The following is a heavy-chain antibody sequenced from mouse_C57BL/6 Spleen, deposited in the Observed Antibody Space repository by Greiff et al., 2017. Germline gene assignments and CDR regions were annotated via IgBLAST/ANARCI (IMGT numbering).Heavy chain of an antibody. J-gene: IGHJ4*01. CDR2: ISDGGSYT. D-gene: IGHD2-5*01. CDR3: AREYSNYVDYYAMDY. V-gene: IGHV5-4*01. CDR1: GFTFSSYA. Sequence: EVQLVESGGGLVKPGGSLKLSCAASGFTFSSYAMSWVRQTPEKRLEWVATISDGGSYTYYPDNVKGRFTISRDNAKNNLYLQMSHLKSEDTAMYYCAREYSNYVDYYAMDYWGQGTSVTVSS.